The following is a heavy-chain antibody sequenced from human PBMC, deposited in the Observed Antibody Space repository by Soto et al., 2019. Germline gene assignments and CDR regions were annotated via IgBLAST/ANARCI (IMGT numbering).Heavy chain of an antibody. CDR3: VRMGFSGGGYLSYYYYGMDI. V-gene: IGHV5-51*01. Sequence: AESLKISCKHSGFNFPTFWIAWVRQMPGKGLEWMGTIYPDDSDTRYSPSFQGQVTISADKSIQTAYLQWGSLKASDTAMYYCVRMGFSGGGYLSYYYYGMDIWGQGTTVTVSS. J-gene: IGHJ6*02. CDR2: IYPDDSDT. CDR1: GFNFPTFW. D-gene: IGHD5-12*01.